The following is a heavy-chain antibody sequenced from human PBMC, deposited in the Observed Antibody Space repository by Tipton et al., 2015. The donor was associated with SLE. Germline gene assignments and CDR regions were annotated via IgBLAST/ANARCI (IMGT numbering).Heavy chain of an antibody. CDR1: GFTFSSYG. D-gene: IGHD5-12*01. J-gene: IGHJ4*02. CDR3: ARDGLVAELYY. V-gene: IGHV3-33*01. CDR2: IWYDGSNK. Sequence: SLRLSCAASGFTFSSYGMHWVRQAPGKGLEWVAVIWYDGSNKYYADSVKGRFTISRDNSKNTLYLQMNSLRAEDTAVYYCARDGLVAELYYWGQGTLVTVSS.